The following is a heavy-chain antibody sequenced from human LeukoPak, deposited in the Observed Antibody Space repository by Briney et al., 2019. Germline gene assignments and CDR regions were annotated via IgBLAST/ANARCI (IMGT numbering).Heavy chain of an antibody. CDR3: AREEQLVPYYYYYMDV. J-gene: IGHJ6*03. V-gene: IGHV3-53*01. CDR2: IYSGGST. CDR1: GFTVSSNY. Sequence: GGSLRLSCAASGFTVSSNYMSWVRQAPGKGLEWVSVIYSGGSTYYADSVKGRFTISRDNSKNTLYLQMNSLRAEYTAVYYCAREEQLVPYYYYYMDVWGKGTTVTVSS. D-gene: IGHD6-6*01.